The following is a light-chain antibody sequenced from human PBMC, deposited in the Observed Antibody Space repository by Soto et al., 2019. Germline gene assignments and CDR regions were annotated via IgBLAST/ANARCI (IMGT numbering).Light chain of an antibody. CDR2: DVN. Sequence: QPVLTQPASVSGSLGQSIAISCTGTRSDVGSRDSVSWYQHHPGKAPKLLIYDVNLRPSGVSHRFSGSKSGTTASLTISGLQTEDEADYSCASYTTSNTLMFGGGTKVTVL. J-gene: IGLJ3*02. CDR3: ASYTTSNTLM. CDR1: RSDVGSRDS. V-gene: IGLV2-14*03.